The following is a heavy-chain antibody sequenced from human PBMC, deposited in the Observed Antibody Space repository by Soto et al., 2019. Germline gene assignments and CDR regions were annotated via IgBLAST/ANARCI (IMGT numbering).Heavy chain of an antibody. CDR3: AKGTDGGDTHRPADY. Sequence: GGSLRLSCAASVFTFSNYGMHWVRQAPGKGLEWVGVIRNDGSNEYYADSVKGRFTISRDNPKHTLYLQMNSLRAEDTAVYYCAKGTDGGDTHRPADYWGQGDLVTVSS. J-gene: IGHJ4*02. CDR2: IRNDGSNE. D-gene: IGHD3-16*01. CDR1: VFTFSNYG. V-gene: IGHV3-30*18.